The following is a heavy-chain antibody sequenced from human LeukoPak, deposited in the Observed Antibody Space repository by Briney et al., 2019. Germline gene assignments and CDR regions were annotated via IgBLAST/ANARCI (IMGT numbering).Heavy chain of an antibody. D-gene: IGHD2-21*02. J-gene: IGHJ5*02. CDR1: GGSISSGSYY. V-gene: IGHV4-61*02. Sequence: SETLSLTCTVSGGSISSGSYYRGWIRQPAGKGLEWIGRIYTSGSTNYNPSLKSRVTISVDTSKNQFSLKLSSVTAADTAVYYCARDSGGDYAWFDPWGQGTLVTVSS. CDR3: ARDSGGDYAWFDP. CDR2: IYTSGST.